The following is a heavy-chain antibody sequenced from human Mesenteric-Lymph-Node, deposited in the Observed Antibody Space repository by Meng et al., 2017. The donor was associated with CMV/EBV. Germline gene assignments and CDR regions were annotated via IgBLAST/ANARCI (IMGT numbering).Heavy chain of an antibody. CDR3: AKDRYGGYSKVFDS. CDR2: LTYDGSNI. J-gene: IGHJ4*02. CDR1: GFTFSTYA. V-gene: IGHV3-30*04. D-gene: IGHD4-23*01. Sequence: GESLKISRAASGFTFSTYAMHWVRQAPGKGLEWVAGLTYDGSNIYYADSVKGRFTISRNNSHNTLFLQMSSLRAEDTAVYYCAKDRYGGYSKVFDSWGQGALVTVSS.